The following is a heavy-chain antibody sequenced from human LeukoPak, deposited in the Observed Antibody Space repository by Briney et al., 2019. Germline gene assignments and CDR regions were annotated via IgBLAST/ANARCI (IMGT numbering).Heavy chain of an antibody. CDR3: VADPANCCYALDV. CDR2: IKNEGEGGTT. V-gene: IGHV3-15*01. CDR1: GFTFSHAW. J-gene: IGHJ6*02. Sequence: GGSLRLSCVASGFTFSHAWMNWVRQAPGKGLEWVGRIKNEGEGGTTDYAAPVKGRFTISRDDSKNTVYLEMNRLGTDDTAVYYCVADPANCCYALDVWGQGTTVIVSS.